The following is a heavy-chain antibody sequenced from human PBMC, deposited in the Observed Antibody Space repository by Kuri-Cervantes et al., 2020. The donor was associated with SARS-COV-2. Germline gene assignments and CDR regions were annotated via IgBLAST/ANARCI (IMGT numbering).Heavy chain of an antibody. Sequence: GGSLRLSCAASGFTFSSYSMNWVRQAPGKGLEWVSYISSSSSTIYYADSVKGRFTISRDNSKNTLYLQMNSLRAEDTAVYYCAKEAQRVRVGATSLFYWGQGTLVTVSS. J-gene: IGHJ4*02. V-gene: IGHV3-48*01. CDR1: GFTFSSYS. D-gene: IGHD1-26*01. CDR3: AKEAQRVRVGATSLFY. CDR2: ISSSSSTI.